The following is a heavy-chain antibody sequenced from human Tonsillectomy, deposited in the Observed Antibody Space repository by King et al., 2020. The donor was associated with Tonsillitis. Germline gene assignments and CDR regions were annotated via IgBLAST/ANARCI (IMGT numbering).Heavy chain of an antibody. CDR2: ISYDGSNK. CDR1: GFTFSSYG. D-gene: IGHD2-15*01. V-gene: IGHV3-30*18. Sequence: VQLVESGGGVVQPGRSLRLSCAASGFTFSSYGMHWVRQAPGKGLEWVAVISYDGSNKYYADSVKGRFTISRDNSKNTLYLQMNSLRADDTAVYYCAKDKGYCSGGSCYTGLDYWGQGTLVTVSS. J-gene: IGHJ4*02. CDR3: AKDKGYCSGGSCYTGLDY.